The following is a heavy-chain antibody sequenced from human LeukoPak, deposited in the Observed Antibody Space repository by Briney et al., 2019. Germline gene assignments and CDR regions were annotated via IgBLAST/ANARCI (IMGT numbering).Heavy chain of an antibody. D-gene: IGHD2-21*02. Sequence: SETLSLTCTVSGGSISSYYWSWIRQPPGKGLEWIGYIYYSGGTNYNPSLKSRVTISVDTSKNQFSLKLSSVTAADTAVYYCARHCGGDCFPSLDHWGQGTLVTVSS. CDR1: GGSISSYY. V-gene: IGHV4-59*01. CDR3: ARHCGGDCFPSLDH. J-gene: IGHJ4*02. CDR2: IYYSGGT.